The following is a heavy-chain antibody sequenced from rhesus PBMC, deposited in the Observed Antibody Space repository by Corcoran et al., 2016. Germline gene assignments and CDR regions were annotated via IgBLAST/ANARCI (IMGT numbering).Heavy chain of an antibody. CDR2: IYCDDDK. J-gene: IGHJ3*01. D-gene: IGHD3-28*01. CDR1: GSSLTTSGMG. Sequence: QVTLKESGPALVKPTQTLTLTGNFSGSSLTTSGMGVGWSRQTQGKALEWMALIYCDDDKRYSPSLKSRLTISKDTSKNQVVLTMTNMDPVDTATYYCARGGERLLHAFDFWGQGLRVTVSS. V-gene: IGHV2-174*01. CDR3: ARGGERLLHAFDF.